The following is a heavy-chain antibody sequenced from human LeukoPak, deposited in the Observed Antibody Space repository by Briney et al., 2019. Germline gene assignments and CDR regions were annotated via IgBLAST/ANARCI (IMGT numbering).Heavy chain of an antibody. CDR1: GFTFSSYA. V-gene: IGHV3-23*01. CDR3: AKGPNLGQYYYMDV. Sequence: GGSLRLSCAASGFTFSSYALSWVRQAPGKGLEWVSAISGSGGSTYYADSVRGRFTISRDNSKNTLYLQMNSLRAEDTAVYYCAKGPNLGQYYYMDVWGKGTTVTVSS. D-gene: IGHD3-16*01. J-gene: IGHJ6*03. CDR2: ISGSGGST.